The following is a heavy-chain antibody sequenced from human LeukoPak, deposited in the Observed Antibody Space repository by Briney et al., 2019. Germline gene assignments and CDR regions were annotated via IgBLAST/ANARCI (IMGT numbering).Heavy chain of an antibody. CDR1: GGSISSSSYY. D-gene: IGHD3-10*01. J-gene: IGHJ4*02. CDR3: ARTIPYYYGSGRPVDY. V-gene: IGHV4-39*01. CDR2: IYYSGST. Sequence: SETLSLTCTVSGGSISSSSYYWGWIRQPPGKGLEWIGSIYYSGSTYYNPSLKSRVAISVDTSKNRFSLKLSSVTAADTAVYYCARTIPYYYGSGRPVDYWGQGTLVTVSS.